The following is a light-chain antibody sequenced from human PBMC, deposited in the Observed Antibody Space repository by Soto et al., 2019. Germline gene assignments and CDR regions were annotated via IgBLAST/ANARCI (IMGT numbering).Light chain of an antibody. CDR3: FSYTSTSLYV. V-gene: IGLV2-14*01. CDR2: DVS. J-gene: IGLJ1*01. Sequence: QSALTQPASVSGSPGQSITISCTGTSSDVGGYNYVSWYQQHPGKAPKLMIYDVSNRPSGVSNRFSGSKSGNTASLTISGLQAEDEADYYCFSYTSTSLYVFGTGTKATVL. CDR1: SSDVGGYNY.